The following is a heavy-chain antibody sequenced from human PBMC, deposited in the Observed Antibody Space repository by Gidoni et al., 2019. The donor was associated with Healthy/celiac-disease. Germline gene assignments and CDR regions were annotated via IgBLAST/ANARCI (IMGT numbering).Heavy chain of an antibody. CDR1: GFTFSSYS. V-gene: IGHV3-21*01. CDR2: ISSSSSYI. Sequence: VQLVESGGGLVKPGGSLRLSCAASGFTFSSYSMNWVRQAPGKGLEWVSSISSSSSYISYADSVKGRFTSSRDNAKNSLYLQMNSLRAEETAVYYCARVGGIAAAGTPYWGQGTLVTVSS. D-gene: IGHD6-13*01. J-gene: IGHJ4*02. CDR3: ARVGGIAAAGTPY.